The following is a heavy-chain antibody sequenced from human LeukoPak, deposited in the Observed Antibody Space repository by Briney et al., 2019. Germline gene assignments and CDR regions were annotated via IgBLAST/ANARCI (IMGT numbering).Heavy chain of an antibody. D-gene: IGHD1-26*01. V-gene: IGHV1-8*01. CDR2: MNPNSGNT. Sequence: GASVKVSCKASGYTFTSYDINWVRQATGQGLEWMGWMNPNSGNTGYAQKFQGRVTMTRNTSMSTAYMELSSLRSEDTAVYYCARGVGTTIGYYYYYMDVWGKGTTVTVSS. J-gene: IGHJ6*03. CDR1: GYTFTSYD. CDR3: ARGVGTTIGYYYYYMDV.